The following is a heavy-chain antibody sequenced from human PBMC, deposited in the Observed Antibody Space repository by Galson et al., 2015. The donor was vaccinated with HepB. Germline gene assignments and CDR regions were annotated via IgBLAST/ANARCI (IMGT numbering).Heavy chain of an antibody. V-gene: IGHV3-15*01. Sequence: SLRLSCAASGFTFSNAWMSWVRQAPGKGLEWVGRIKSKTDGGTTDYAAPVKGRFTISRDDSKNTLYLQMNSLKTEDTAVYYCTTDVFLEWLFVPRTALYGMDVWGQGTTVTVSS. CDR2: IKSKTDGGTT. CDR3: TTDVFLEWLFVPRTALYGMDV. D-gene: IGHD3-3*01. J-gene: IGHJ6*02. CDR1: GFTFSNAW.